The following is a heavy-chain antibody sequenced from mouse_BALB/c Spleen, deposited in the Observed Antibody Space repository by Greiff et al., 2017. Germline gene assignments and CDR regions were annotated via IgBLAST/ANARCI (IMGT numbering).Heavy chain of an antibody. D-gene: IGHD2-1*01. CDR2: INPNNGGT. Sequence: EVKLVESGPELVKPGASVKIPCKASGYTFTDYNMDWVKQSHGKSLEWIGDINPNNGGTIYNQKFKGKATLTVDKSSSTAYMELRSLTSEDTAVYYCARWNGNYREWFAYWGQGTLVTVSA. J-gene: IGHJ3*01. CDR3: ARWNGNYREWFAY. V-gene: IGHV1-18*01. CDR1: GYTFTDYN.